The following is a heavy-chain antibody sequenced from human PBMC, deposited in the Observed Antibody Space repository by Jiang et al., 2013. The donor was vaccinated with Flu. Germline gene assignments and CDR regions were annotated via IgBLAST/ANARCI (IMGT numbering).Heavy chain of an antibody. V-gene: IGHV3-33*01. J-gene: IGHJ3*01. Sequence: VVQPGKSLRLSCSASGFTFSSYDMHWVRQAPGKGLEWVAVIWYEGRDKDYADSVKGRFSISRDNSKNTLLLQMNSLRADDAAVYYCARDGGNRAFDVWGQGTKVTVS. CDR1: GFTFSSYD. CDR3: ARDGGNRAFDV. CDR2: IWYEGRDK. D-gene: IGHD4-23*01.